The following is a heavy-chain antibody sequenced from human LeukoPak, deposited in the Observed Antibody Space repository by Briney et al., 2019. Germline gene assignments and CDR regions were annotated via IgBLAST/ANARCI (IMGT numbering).Heavy chain of an antibody. CDR3: ARAGMIDDAFDI. Sequence: GRSLRLSCAASGFTFSSYDMHWVRQATGKGLEWVSAIGTAGDTYYPGSVKGRFTISRENAKNSLYLQMNSLRAGDTAVYYCARAGMIDDAFDIWGQGTMVTVSS. CDR2: IGTAGDT. V-gene: IGHV3-13*01. CDR1: GFTFSSYD. D-gene: IGHD3-22*01. J-gene: IGHJ3*02.